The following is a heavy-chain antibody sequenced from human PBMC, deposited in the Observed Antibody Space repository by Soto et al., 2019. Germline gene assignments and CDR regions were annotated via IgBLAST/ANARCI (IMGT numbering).Heavy chain of an antibody. J-gene: IGHJ4*02. V-gene: IGHV3-30*18. CDR2: MSYDGNKK. D-gene: IGHD2-2*01. CDR1: EFTIKSYG. Sequence: QVQLVESGGGVVQAGRSLRLSCVASEFTIKSYGVHWVRQAPGKGLAWVAVMSYDGNKKHYADSVRGRFTISRDNSKNTLYLQMNSLRTEDTAVYYCAKDSYRGDIVLTPAPYGNDYWGQGTLVTVSS. CDR3: AKDSYRGDIVLTPAPYGNDY.